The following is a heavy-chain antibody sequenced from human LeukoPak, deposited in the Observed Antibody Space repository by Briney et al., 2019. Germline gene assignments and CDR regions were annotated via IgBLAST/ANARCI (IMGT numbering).Heavy chain of an antibody. Sequence: SETLSLTRGVSGGSITSDTYYWSWIRQPPEKGLEWIGYILHSGSSYYNPSLNSRVTISIDTSKNQFSLKLNSVTAADTAVYYCAKTRNFWSAYFDYWGQGTLVTVSS. V-gene: IGHV4-30-2*01. CDR1: GGSITSDTYY. CDR2: ILHSGSS. CDR3: AKTRNFWSAYFDY. D-gene: IGHD3-3*01. J-gene: IGHJ4*02.